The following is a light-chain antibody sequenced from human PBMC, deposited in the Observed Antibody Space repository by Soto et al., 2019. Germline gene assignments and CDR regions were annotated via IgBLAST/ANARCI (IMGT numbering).Light chain of an antibody. J-gene: IGKJ5*01. V-gene: IGKV3-11*01. CDR3: LHRSNWPPVT. CDR1: QSVWSY. CDR2: DAS. Sequence: EIVLTQSPATLSLSPGESATLSCRATQSVWSYLAWYQQKPGQAPRLLIYDASNRATGVPARFSGSGSGTDFTLTISSLEPEDFAVYYCLHRSNWPPVTFGPGTRLEI.